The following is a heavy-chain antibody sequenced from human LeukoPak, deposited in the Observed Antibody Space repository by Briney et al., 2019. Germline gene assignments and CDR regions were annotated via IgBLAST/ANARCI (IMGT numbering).Heavy chain of an antibody. V-gene: IGHV3-48*01. J-gene: IGHJ4*02. D-gene: IGHD6-13*01. CDR3: ARSPIAAAGTAFDY. Sequence: YYADSVKGRFTISRDNAKNSLYLQMNSLRAEDTAVYYCARSPIAAAGTAFDYWGQGTLVTVSS.